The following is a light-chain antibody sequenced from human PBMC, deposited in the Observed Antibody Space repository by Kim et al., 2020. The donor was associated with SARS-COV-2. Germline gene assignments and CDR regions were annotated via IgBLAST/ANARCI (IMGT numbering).Light chain of an antibody. CDR3: NSRDSSGNRV. CDR1: SLRSYY. CDR2: GKN. J-gene: IGLJ3*02. V-gene: IGLV3-19*01. Sequence: SSELTQDPAVSVALGQTVRITCQGDSLRSYYASWYQQKPGQAPVLVIYGKNNRPSGIPDRFSGYSSGNTASLTITGAQAEDEADYYCNSRDSSGNRVFGGGTQLTVL.